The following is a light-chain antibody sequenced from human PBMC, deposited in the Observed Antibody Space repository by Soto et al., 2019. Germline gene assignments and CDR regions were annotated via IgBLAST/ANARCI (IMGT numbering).Light chain of an antibody. CDR1: QSVSSN. J-gene: IGKJ1*01. CDR2: GAS. Sequence: EFTQSPDTPSSSPGARATLSCRASQSVSSNLAWYEQRHGQAPRLLIYGASSRATGIPDRFSGSGSGTDFTLTISRLESEDCEVYYCQQYDSSPRTFGQGTKVDIK. CDR3: QQYDSSPRT. V-gene: IGKV3-20*01.